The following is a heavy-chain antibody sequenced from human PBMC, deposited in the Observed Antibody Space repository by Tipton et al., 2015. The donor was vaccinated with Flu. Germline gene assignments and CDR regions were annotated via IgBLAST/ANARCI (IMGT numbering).Heavy chain of an antibody. V-gene: IGHV4-61*02. D-gene: IGHD4-17*01. CDR1: RGSMSGANYY. CDR3: ATDYAKTDAFDI. Sequence: TLSLTCTVSRGSMSGANYYWSWVRQPAGKGLEWIGRVFTTGSTNYNPSLQSRVTISVDTSKNQFSLEMTSVTAADPAVYYVATDYAKTDAFDIWGHGTMVTVSS. J-gene: IGHJ3*02. CDR2: VFTTGST.